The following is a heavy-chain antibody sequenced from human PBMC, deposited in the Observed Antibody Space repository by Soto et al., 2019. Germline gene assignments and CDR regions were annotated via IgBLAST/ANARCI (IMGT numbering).Heavy chain of an antibody. CDR1: GYTFTSYG. V-gene: IGHV1-18*01. Sequence: ASVKVSCKASGYTFTSYGISWVRQAPGQGLEWMGWISAYNGIANYAQKFQGRVTITADKSTSTAYMELSSLRSEDTAVYYCVYIVGATTPHYWGQGTLVTVSS. CDR3: VYIVGATTPHY. D-gene: IGHD1-26*01. J-gene: IGHJ4*02. CDR2: ISAYNGIA.